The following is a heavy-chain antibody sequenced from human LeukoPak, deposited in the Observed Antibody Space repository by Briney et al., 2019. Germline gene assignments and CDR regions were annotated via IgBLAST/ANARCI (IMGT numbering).Heavy chain of an antibody. CDR3: ARAVVPVQSQYYYYYYGMDV. CDR2: IIPILGIA. CDR1: GGTFSSYA. Sequence: ASVTVSCTASGGTFSSYAISWVRQAPGQGLEWMGRIIPILGIANYAQKFQGRVTITADKSTSTAYMELSSLRSEDTAVYYCARAVVPVQSQYYYYYYGMDVWGQGTTVTVSS. D-gene: IGHD2-2*01. J-gene: IGHJ6*02. V-gene: IGHV1-69*10.